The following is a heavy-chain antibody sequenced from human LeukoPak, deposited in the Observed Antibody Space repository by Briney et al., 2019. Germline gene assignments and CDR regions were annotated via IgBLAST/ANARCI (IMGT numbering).Heavy chain of an antibody. V-gene: IGHV3-7*04. J-gene: IGHJ4*01. CDR3: ARDEHQYFYASIGRFDY. CDR1: GFTFSEQW. Sequence: GGSVPLFCAASGFTFSEQWMVWARQAPGRGREWVANIKQDGSEKYYGESVRGRLTISRDNAKNSVYLQMNSLRAEDTAVYYCARDEHQYFYASIGRFDYWGGRTLVSVSS. CDR2: IKQDGSEK. D-gene: IGHD3-22*01.